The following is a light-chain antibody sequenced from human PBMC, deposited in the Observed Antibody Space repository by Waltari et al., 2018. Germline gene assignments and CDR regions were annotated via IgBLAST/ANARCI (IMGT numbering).Light chain of an antibody. Sequence: DIQLTQSPSFLSTSLGDSVTITCRDSQGISSKLAWYQLKPGKAPRLLVYGASTLHSGVPSRFSGTGSGTEFTLTINNLQPEDFATYYCQQLIRFPTFTFGQGTKLQIE. V-gene: IGKV1-9*01. CDR2: GAS. CDR1: QGISSK. CDR3: QQLIRFPTFT. J-gene: IGKJ2*01.